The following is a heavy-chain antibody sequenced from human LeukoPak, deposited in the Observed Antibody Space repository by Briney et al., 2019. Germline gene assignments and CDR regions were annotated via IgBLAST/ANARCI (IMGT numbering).Heavy chain of an antibody. CDR3: AKGSYSSGWYRFDP. V-gene: IGHV3-23*01. CDR2: ISGSGGST. Sequence: GGSLRLSCAASGFTFSDHYMDWVRQAPGKGLEWVSAISGSGGSTYYADSVKGRFTISRDNSKNTLYLQMNSLRAEDTAVYYCAKGSYSSGWYRFDPWGQGALVTVSS. CDR1: GFTFSDHY. D-gene: IGHD6-19*01. J-gene: IGHJ5*02.